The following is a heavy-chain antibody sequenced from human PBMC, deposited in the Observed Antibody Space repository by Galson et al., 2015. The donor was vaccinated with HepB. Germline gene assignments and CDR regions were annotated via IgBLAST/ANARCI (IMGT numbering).Heavy chain of an antibody. Sequence: SVKVSCKASGYTFTGYYMHWVRQPPGQGLEWMGWINPNSGGTNYAQKFQGRVTMTRDTSISTAYMELSRLRSDDTAVYYCARDAKWLVREYYFDYWGQGTLVTVSS. V-gene: IGHV1-2*02. CDR1: GYTFTGYY. J-gene: IGHJ4*02. CDR3: ARDAKWLVREYYFDY. D-gene: IGHD6-19*01. CDR2: INPNSGGT.